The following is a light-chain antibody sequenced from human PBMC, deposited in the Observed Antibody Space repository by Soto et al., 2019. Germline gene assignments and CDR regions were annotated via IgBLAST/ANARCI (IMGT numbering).Light chain of an antibody. CDR1: SSDVGRYDY. J-gene: IGLJ1*01. Sequence: QSALTQPASVSGSPGQSITISCTGTSSDVGRYDYVSWYLQYPGKAPKLMIYEVSNRPSGVSDRFSGSKSGNTASLTISGLQAEDEADYYCSSYAAGSSYVFGTGTKLTVL. CDR3: SSYAAGSSYV. V-gene: IGLV2-14*01. CDR2: EVS.